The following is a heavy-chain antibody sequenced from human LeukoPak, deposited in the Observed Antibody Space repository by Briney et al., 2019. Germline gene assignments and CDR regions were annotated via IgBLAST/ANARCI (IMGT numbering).Heavy chain of an antibody. Sequence: SETLSLTCTVSGGSISSYYWSWIRQPPGKGLEWIGYIYYSGSTNYNPSLKSRVTTSVDTSKNQFSLKLSSVTAADTAVYYCARRPYGMALDYWGQGTLVTVSS. J-gene: IGHJ4*02. CDR2: IYYSGST. CDR3: ARRPYGMALDY. CDR1: GGSISSYY. V-gene: IGHV4-59*01. D-gene: IGHD5-24*01.